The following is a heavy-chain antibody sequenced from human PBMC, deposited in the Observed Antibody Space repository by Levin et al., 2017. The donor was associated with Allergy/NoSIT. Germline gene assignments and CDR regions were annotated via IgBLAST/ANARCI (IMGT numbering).Heavy chain of an antibody. D-gene: IGHD3-9*01. CDR1: GYTFTSYG. Sequence: GESLKISCKASGYTFTSYGISWVRQAPGQGLEWMGWISVYNGNTNYAQKLQGRVTMTTDTSTTTAYMELRSLRSDDTAVYYCARTGDYFDWLYDWGQGTLVTVSS. V-gene: IGHV1-18*01. J-gene: IGHJ5*02. CDR2: ISVYNGNT. CDR3: ARTGDYFDWLYD.